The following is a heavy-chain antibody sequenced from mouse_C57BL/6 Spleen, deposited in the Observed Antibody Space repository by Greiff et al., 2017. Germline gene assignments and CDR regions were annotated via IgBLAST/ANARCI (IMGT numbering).Heavy chain of an antibody. CDR1: GYTFTSYW. Sequence: VQLQQSGAELVKPGASVKLSCKASGYTFTSYWMHWVKQRPGQGLEWIGMIHPNSGSTNYNEKFKSKATLTVDKSSSTAYMQLSSLTSEDSAVYYCARTRNYGDYYAMDYWGQGTSVTVSS. CDR2: IHPNSGST. D-gene: IGHD2-1*01. J-gene: IGHJ4*01. V-gene: IGHV1-64*01. CDR3: ARTRNYGDYYAMDY.